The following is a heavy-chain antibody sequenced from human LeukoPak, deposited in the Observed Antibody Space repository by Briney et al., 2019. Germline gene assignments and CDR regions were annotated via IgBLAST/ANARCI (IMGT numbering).Heavy chain of an antibody. CDR1: GFTFSSYA. V-gene: IGHV3-23*01. CDR3: AKSRVATIPNFDY. Sequence: GGSLRLSCAASGFTFSSYAMSWVRQAPGKGLEWVSTISTSGGSTYYADSVKGRFTISRDNSKNTLYLQMNSLRAEDTAVYYCAKSRVATIPNFDYWGQGTLVTVSS. D-gene: IGHD5-12*01. J-gene: IGHJ4*02. CDR2: ISTSGGST.